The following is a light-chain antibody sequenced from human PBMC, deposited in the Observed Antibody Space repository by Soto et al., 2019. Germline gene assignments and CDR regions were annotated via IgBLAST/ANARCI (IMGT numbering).Light chain of an antibody. CDR3: QQYETFSGT. J-gene: IGKJ1*01. CDR2: DAS. V-gene: IGKV1-5*01. Sequence: CRASQSISSWLAWYQQKPGKAPKLLIYDASSLESGVPSRFSGSGSGTEFTLTIASLQPDDFATYYCQQYETFSGTFGPGTKVDI. CDR1: QSISSW.